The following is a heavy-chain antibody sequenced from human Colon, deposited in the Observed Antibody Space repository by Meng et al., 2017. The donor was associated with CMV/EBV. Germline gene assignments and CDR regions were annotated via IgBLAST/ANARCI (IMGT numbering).Heavy chain of an antibody. D-gene: IGHD2-15*01. J-gene: IGHJ6*02. CDR2: IIPIFGTA. CDR1: GGTFSSHA. CDR3: ARDTCSGGSCNLYYYYGMDV. Sequence: SVKVSCKASGGTFSSHAISWVRQAPGQGLEWMGGIIPIFGTANYAQKFQGRVTITTDESTSTAYMELSSLRSEDTAVYYCARDTCSGGSCNLYYYYGMDVWGQGTTVTVSS. V-gene: IGHV1-69*05.